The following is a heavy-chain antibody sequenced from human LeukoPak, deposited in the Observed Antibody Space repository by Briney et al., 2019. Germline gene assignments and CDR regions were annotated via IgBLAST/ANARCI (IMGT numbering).Heavy chain of an antibody. CDR2: IYYSGST. CDR1: GGSISSYY. J-gene: IGHJ4*02. D-gene: IGHD4-17*01. V-gene: IGHV4-59*12. CDR3: ARAQRYGDEFLGFDY. Sequence: TPSETLSLTCTVSGGSISSYYWSWIRQPPGKGLEWIGYIYYSGSTNYNPSLKSRVTISVDTSKNQFSLKLSSVTAADTAVYYCARAQRYGDEFLGFDYWGQGTLVTVSS.